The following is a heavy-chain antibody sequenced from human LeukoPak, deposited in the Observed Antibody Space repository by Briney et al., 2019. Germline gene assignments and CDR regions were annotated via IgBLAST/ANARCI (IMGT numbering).Heavy chain of an antibody. CDR2: IIPIFGTA. CDR3: ARSPYYYGSGSYSDFDY. D-gene: IGHD3-10*01. CDR1: GRTFSSYA. J-gene: IGHJ4*02. Sequence: SVKVSCKASGRTFSSYAISWVRQAPGQGLEWMGGIIPIFGTANYAQKFQGRVTITADESTSTAYMELSSLRSEDTAVYYCARSPYYYGSGSYSDFDYWGQGTLVTVSS. V-gene: IGHV1-69*13.